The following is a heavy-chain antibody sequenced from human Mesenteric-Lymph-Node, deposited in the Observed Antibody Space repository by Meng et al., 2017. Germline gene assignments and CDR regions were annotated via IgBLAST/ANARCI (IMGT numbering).Heavy chain of an antibody. CDR2: IYYSGST. D-gene: IGHD4-17*01. CDR1: GGSISSYY. CDR3: TRSEDYGDPTDAFDI. Sequence: SETLSLTSTVSGGSISSYYWSWIRQPPGKGLEWIGYIYYSGSTNYNPSLKSRVTISVDTSKNQFTLKMSSVTAADTAVYYCTRSEDYGDPTDAFDIWGQGTMVTVSS. J-gene: IGHJ3*02. V-gene: IGHV4-59*01.